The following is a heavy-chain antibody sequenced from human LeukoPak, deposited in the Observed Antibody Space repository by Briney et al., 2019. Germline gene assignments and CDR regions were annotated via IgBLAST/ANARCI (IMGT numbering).Heavy chain of an antibody. CDR2: INPNSGGT. CDR1: GYTFTGYY. CDR3: ARWIHCSSTSCSYYFDY. J-gene: IGHJ4*02. Sequence: ASVKVSFKASGYTFTGYYMHWVRRAPGQGLEWMGWINPNSGGTNYAQKFQGRVTMTRDTSISTAYMELSRLRSDDTAVYYCARWIHCSSTSCSYYFDYWGQGTLVTVSS. V-gene: IGHV1-2*02. D-gene: IGHD2-2*01.